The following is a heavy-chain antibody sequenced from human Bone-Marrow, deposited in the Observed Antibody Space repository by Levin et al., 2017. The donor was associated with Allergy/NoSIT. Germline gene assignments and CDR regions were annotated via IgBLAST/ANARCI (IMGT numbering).Heavy chain of an antibody. CDR1: GFSVSSNF. V-gene: IGHV3-53*01. D-gene: IGHD5-12*01. J-gene: IGHJ4*02. Sequence: GGSLRLSCAASGFSVSSNFFNWVRQAPGKGLEWVSLIHPDGTTHFSDSVKGRFTISRDNSKNTLYLQMNSLRADDTAVYYCAGGKGYLIDYWGQGTLVTVSS. CDR3: AGGKGYLIDY. CDR2: IHPDGTT.